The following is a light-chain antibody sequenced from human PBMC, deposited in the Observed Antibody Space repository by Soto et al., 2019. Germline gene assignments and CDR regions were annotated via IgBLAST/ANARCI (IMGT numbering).Light chain of an antibody. V-gene: IGKV2-28*01. Sequence: DVVMTQSPLSLPVIAGEPASISCRSSQTLLHSNGHNYLDWYLQKPGQSPQLLIYLGSNRASGVPDRFSGSGAGTEFTLKISRVEAEDVGIYYCMQTLQTPPWTFGQGTKVEIK. CDR3: MQTLQTPPWT. CDR1: QTLLHSNGHNY. CDR2: LGS. J-gene: IGKJ1*01.